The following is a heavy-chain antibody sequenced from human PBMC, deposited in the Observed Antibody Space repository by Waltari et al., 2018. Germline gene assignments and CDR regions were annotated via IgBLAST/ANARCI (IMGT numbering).Heavy chain of an antibody. V-gene: IGHV3-74*01. CDR3: VRNLVAVPQVDFQH. CDR1: GFTLSHYW. D-gene: IGHD2-8*02. J-gene: IGHJ1*01. Sequence: EVQLVEYGGGLVQPGGSLRATCDVTGFTLSHYWKHWGRQVPGKGLEWVARIRGDGFDIHYADSVGGRFTISRDNAKNTVFLQMSSLRAEDTAVYYCVRNLVAVPQVDFQHWGQGTLVTVSS. CDR2: IRGDGFDI.